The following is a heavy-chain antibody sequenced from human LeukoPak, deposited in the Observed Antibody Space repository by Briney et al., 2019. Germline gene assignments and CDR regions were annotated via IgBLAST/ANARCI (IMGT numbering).Heavy chain of an antibody. D-gene: IGHD3-22*01. CDR2: ISYDGTNK. J-gene: IGHJ4*02. Sequence: PGGSLRLSCAASGLTFSRSAMHWVRQAPGKGLEWVAVISYDGTNKYYEDSVKGRFTISRDSSKSTLYLQMNSLRAEDTAVYYCAKPYYYYDSSGYAGWGQGTLVTVSS. CDR1: GLTFSRSA. CDR3: AKPYYYYDSSGYAG. V-gene: IGHV3-30*18.